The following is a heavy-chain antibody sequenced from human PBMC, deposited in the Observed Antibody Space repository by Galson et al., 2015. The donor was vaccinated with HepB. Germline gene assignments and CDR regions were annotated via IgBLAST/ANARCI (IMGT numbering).Heavy chain of an antibody. CDR3: AKDNGTYYGSGRESCKDI. CDR1: GFPFDDYA. D-gene: IGHD3-10*01. J-gene: IGHJ6*02. Sequence: SLRLSCAVSGFPFDDYAMHWVRQAPGKGLEWVSGITWNSGSIGYADSVKGRFTISRDNAKSSLYLQMNSLRAQHTALYYCAKDNGTYYGSGRESCKDIWRQESTVTVSS. V-gene: IGHV3-9*01. CDR2: ITWNSGSI.